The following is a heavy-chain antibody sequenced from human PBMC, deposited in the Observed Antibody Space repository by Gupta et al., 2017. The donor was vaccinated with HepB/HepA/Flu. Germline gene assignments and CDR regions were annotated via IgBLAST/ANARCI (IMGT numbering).Heavy chain of an antibody. D-gene: IGHD3-16*01. CDR3: ARENWGSAFDR. CDR2: IYFSGST. CDR1: GGSISSHY. J-gene: IGHJ3*01. Sequence: QVQLQESGPRLVKPSETLSLSYTVSGGSISSHYWSWIRQIPGKGLEWIGYIYFSGSTNYNPSLKGRVTMSVDTSKNLFSLKLTSLTAADTAVYYCARENWGSAFDRWDQGTLVTVSS. V-gene: IGHV4-59*11.